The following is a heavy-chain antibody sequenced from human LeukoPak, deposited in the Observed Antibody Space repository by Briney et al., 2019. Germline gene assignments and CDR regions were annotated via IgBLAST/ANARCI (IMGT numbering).Heavy chain of an antibody. V-gene: IGHV3-21*01. CDR1: GFSFSSFS. CDR3: ARSLLGQWLVRRSFDY. Sequence: GGSLRLSCAGSGFSFSSFSMNWVRQAPGKGLEGVSSIDSSSYYIFYADSVKGRFTISRDNAKNSLDLQMNNLRDEDTAIYYCARSLLGQWLVRRSFDYWGQGTLVTVSS. D-gene: IGHD6-19*01. J-gene: IGHJ4*02. CDR2: IDSSSYYI.